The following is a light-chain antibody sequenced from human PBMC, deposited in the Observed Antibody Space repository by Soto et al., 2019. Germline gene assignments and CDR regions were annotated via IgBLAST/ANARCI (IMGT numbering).Light chain of an antibody. J-gene: IGKJ5*01. Sequence: EIMMTQSPATLSVSPGERATLSCRASQSVGNNLAWYQQKPGQTPRLLIYYASTRATGIPARFSGSGSGTEFTLTISSVQSEDFALYYCQQYNEWPPITFGQGTRLEMK. CDR2: YAS. CDR1: QSVGNN. CDR3: QQYNEWPPIT. V-gene: IGKV3-15*01.